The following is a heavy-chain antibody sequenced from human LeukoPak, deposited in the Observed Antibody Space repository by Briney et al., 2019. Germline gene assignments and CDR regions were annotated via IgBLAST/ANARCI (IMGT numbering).Heavy chain of an antibody. CDR3: ARELTYYYDSSGFFDY. J-gene: IGHJ4*02. V-gene: IGHV3-30-3*01. D-gene: IGHD3-22*01. Sequence: GRSLRLSCAASGFTFSSCAMHWVRQAPGKGLEWVAVISYDGSNKYYADSVKGRFTISRDNSKNTLYLQMNSLRAEDTAVYYCARELTYYYDSSGFFDYWGQGTLVTVSS. CDR1: GFTFSSCA. CDR2: ISYDGSNK.